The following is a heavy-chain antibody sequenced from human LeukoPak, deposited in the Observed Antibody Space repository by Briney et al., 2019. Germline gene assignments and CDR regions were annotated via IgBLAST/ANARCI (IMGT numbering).Heavy chain of an antibody. J-gene: IGHJ6*03. CDR3: ARGVCGGSGGSCYWGMDYYYMDV. V-gene: IGHV1-69*06. CDR1: GGTFSGYA. Sequence: ASVKVSCKASGGTFSGYAISWVRQAPGQGLEWMGGIIPIFGSSKYAQKFQGRVTITADKSTSTAYMELSSLRSEDTAVYYCARGVCGGSGGSCYWGMDYYYMDVWGKGTTVTVSS. CDR2: IIPIFGSS. D-gene: IGHD2-15*01.